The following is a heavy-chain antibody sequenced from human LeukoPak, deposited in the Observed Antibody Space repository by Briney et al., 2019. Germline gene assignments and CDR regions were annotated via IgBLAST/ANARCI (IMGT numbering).Heavy chain of an antibody. Sequence: ASAALSLTCTVSGGSISSTTYYWAWIRQPPGMGLEWIGSVYYGETTYYNPSLESRVTISVDTSKNQFSLRLNSVTAADTAVYYCARHEASYFYYYMDVWGAGTTVIVS. V-gene: IGHV4-39*01. J-gene: IGHJ6*03. CDR2: VYYGETT. CDR3: ARHEASYFYYYMDV. CDR1: GGSISSTTYY.